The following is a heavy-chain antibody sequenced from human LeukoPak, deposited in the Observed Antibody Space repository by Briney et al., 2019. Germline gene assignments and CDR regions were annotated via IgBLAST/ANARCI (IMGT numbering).Heavy chain of an antibody. CDR1: GFTFSSYG. V-gene: IGHV3-33*06. CDR2: IWYDGSNK. CDR3: AKRAARPAYYFDF. Sequence: PGGSLRLSCAASGFTFSSYGMHWVRQAPGKGLEWVAVIWYDGSNKYYADSVKGRFTISRDNSKNTLYLQMNSLRAEDTAVYYCAKRAARPAYYFDFWGQGTLVTISS. D-gene: IGHD6-6*01. J-gene: IGHJ4*02.